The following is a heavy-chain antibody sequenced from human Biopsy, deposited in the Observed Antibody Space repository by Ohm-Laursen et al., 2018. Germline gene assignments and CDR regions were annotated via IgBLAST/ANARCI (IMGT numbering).Heavy chain of an antibody. D-gene: IGHD6-19*01. CDR3: VKSAYSSGFWEASDY. CDR1: GFRFDDYA. V-gene: IGHV3-9*01. CDR2: ISWSSGTI. Sequence: SLRLSCAATGFRFDDYAMQWVRQAPGKGLEWVSGISWSSGTIGYADSVKGRFTVSRDNAKNSLLLQMNSLRVEDTALYYCVKSAYSSGFWEASDYWGQGTLVTVSS. J-gene: IGHJ4*02.